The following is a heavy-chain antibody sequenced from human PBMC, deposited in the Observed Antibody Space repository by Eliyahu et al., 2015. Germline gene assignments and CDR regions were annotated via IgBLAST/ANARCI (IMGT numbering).Heavy chain of an antibody. CDR3: ARGRYSSSFDY. D-gene: IGHD6-6*01. J-gene: IGHJ4*02. Sequence: QVQLQQWGAGLXKPSETLSLTXXVYGGSFSGYYWSWIRQPPGKGLEWIGEINHSGSTNYNPXLKSRVTISVDTSKNQFSLKLSSVTAADTAVYYCARGRYSSSFDYWGQGTLVTVSS. V-gene: IGHV4-34*01. CDR2: INHSGST. CDR1: GGSFSGYY.